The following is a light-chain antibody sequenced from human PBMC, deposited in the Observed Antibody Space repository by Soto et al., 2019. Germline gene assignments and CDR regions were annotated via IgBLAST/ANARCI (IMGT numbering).Light chain of an antibody. Sequence: DIQMTQSPSTLSASVGDRVTITCRASQSISSWLAWYQQKPGKAPKLLIYDASSLESGVPSRFSGGGSGTEFPLTISGLHLDVFATYYSKQYNIYSIFGGGTRREIK. CDR3: KQYNIYSI. V-gene: IGKV1-5*01. CDR2: DAS. J-gene: IGKJ2*01. CDR1: QSISSW.